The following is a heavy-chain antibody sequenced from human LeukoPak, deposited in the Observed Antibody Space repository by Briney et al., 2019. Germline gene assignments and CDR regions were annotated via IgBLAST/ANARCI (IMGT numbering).Heavy chain of an antibody. Sequence: ASVKVSCKASGYTFTSYGISWVRQAPGQGLEWMGSISPYTGNTKYAERLQDGVIMTTDTSTRTAYMELRSLRSDDTAVFYCARDQYDSVWGSYRPYFDYWGQGTLVTVSS. J-gene: IGHJ4*02. CDR2: ISPYTGNT. V-gene: IGHV1-18*04. D-gene: IGHD3-16*02. CDR3: ARDQYDSVWGSYRPYFDY. CDR1: GYTFTSYG.